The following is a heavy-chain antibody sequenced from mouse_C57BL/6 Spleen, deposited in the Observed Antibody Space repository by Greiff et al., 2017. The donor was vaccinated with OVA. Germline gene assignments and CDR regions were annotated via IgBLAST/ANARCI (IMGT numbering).Heavy chain of an antibody. V-gene: IGHV1-15*01. J-gene: IGHJ2*01. CDR2: IDPETGGT. Sequence: QVQLKQSGAELVRPGASVTLSCKASGYTFTDYEMHWVKQTPVHGLEWIGAIDPETGGTAYNQKFKGKAILTADKSSSTAYMELRSLTSEDSAVYYCTRGRDYGYFDYWGQGTTLTVSS. D-gene: IGHD2-4*01. CDR1: GYTFTDYE. CDR3: TRGRDYGYFDY.